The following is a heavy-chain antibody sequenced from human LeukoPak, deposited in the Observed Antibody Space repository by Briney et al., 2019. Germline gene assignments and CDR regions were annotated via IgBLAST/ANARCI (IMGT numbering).Heavy chain of an antibody. Sequence: SETLSLTCTVSGGSISSYYWSCIRQPPGKGLEWIGYIYYSGSTNYNPSLKSRVTISVDTSKNQFSLKLSSVTAADTAVYYCARGSTMIEIDYWGQGTLVTVSS. D-gene: IGHD3-22*01. CDR1: GGSISSYY. V-gene: IGHV4-59*08. CDR2: IYYSGST. J-gene: IGHJ4*02. CDR3: ARGSTMIEIDY.